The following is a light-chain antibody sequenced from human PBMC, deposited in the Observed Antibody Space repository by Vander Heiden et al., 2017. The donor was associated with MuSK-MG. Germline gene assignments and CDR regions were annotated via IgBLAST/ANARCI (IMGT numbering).Light chain of an antibody. J-gene: IGKJ4*01. CDR1: QSVDSD. Sequence: EIVMTQSPATLSVSPGESANLSCRASQSVDSDLAWYQQKPGQAPSLLIFAASTRATGIAARFSGSGSGTDFTLTISRLQSEDFAIYYCQQYHSWPPLTFGGGTKVEIK. CDR3: QQYHSWPPLT. V-gene: IGKV3-15*01. CDR2: AAS.